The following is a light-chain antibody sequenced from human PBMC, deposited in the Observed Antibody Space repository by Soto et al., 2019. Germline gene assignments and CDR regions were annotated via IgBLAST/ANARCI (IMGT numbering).Light chain of an antibody. V-gene: IGKV3-11*01. J-gene: IGKJ1*01. CDR3: QQRSNWPRT. CDR1: QSVSSY. Sequence: EIVLTQSPAPLSLSPGERATLSCRASQSVSSYLAWYQQKPGQAPRLLIYDASNRATGIPARFSGSGSWTDFTLTISSLEPEDFAVYYCQQRSNWPRTFGQGTKVEIK. CDR2: DAS.